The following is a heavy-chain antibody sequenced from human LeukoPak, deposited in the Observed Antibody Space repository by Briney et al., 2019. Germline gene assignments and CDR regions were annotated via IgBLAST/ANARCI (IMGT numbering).Heavy chain of an antibody. CDR2: IYYSGST. V-gene: IGHV4-39*07. CDR1: GGSISSSSYY. J-gene: IGHJ4*02. Sequence: SETLSLTCTVSGGSISSSSYYWDWIRQPPGKGLEWIGSIYYSGSTYYNPSLKSRVTISVDTSKNQFSLKLSSVTAADTAVYYCARAPGGWLPFDYWGQGTLVTVSS. D-gene: IGHD3-22*01. CDR3: ARAPGGWLPFDY.